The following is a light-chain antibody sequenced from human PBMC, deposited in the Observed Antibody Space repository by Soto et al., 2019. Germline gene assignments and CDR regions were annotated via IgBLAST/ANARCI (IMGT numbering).Light chain of an antibody. Sequence: QSVLTQPPSASGTPGQRVTISCSGSRSDIGSNYVYWYQHLPGMAPKLLIYRNDQRPSGVPDRISGSRSGTSASLANIGLRSEDEADYYCASWDDTLSVPIFGGGTKLTVL. CDR3: ASWDDTLSVPI. V-gene: IGLV1-47*01. CDR2: RND. J-gene: IGLJ2*01. CDR1: RSDIGSNY.